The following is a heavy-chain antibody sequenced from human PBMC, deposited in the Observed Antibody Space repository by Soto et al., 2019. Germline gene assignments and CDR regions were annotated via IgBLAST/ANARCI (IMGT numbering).Heavy chain of an antibody. Sequence: PSETLSLTCAVSGGSISSSNWWRCGRQPPGKGREWIGEIYHSGSTNYNPSLKSRVTISVDKSKNQFPLKLSSVTAADTAVYYCARGRHGDSSWFTRYECYFDYWGQGTLVTVSS. V-gene: IGHV4-4*02. CDR2: IYHSGST. CDR1: GGSISSSNW. CDR3: ARGRHGDSSWFTRYECYFDY. J-gene: IGHJ4*02. D-gene: IGHD6-13*01.